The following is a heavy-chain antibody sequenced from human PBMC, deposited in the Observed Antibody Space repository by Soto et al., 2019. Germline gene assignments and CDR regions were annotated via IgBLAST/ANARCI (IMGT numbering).Heavy chain of an antibody. Sequence: PSETLSLTCTVSGGSISSGGYYWSWIRQHPGKGLEWIGYIYYSGSTYYNPSLKSRVTISVDTSKNQFSLKLSSVTAADTAVYYCAREVVAVTRARYYYGMDVWGQGTTVTVSS. D-gene: IGHD4-4*01. J-gene: IGHJ6*02. CDR3: AREVVAVTRARYYYGMDV. CDR1: GGSISSGGYY. V-gene: IGHV4-31*03. CDR2: IYYSGST.